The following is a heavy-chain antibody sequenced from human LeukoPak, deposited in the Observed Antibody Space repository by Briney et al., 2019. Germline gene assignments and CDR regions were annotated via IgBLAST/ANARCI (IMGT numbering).Heavy chain of an antibody. CDR1: GFTFTGYY. Sequence: ASVKVSCKASGFTFTGYYMHWVRQAPGQGLEWMGWINPNSGGTNYAQKFQGRVTMTRDTSISTAYMELSRLRSDDTAVYYCARTSYSSSWYDYWGQGTLVTVSS. J-gene: IGHJ4*02. CDR3: ARTSYSSSWYDY. CDR2: INPNSGGT. D-gene: IGHD6-13*01. V-gene: IGHV1-2*02.